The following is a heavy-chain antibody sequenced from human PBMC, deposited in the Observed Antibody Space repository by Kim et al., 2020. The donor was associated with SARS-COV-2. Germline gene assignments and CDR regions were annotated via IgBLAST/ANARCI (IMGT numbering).Heavy chain of an antibody. CDR2: IYYSGST. D-gene: IGHD6-25*01. Sequence: SETLALTCTVSGGSISSYYWSWIWKPPGKGLEWTGYIYYSGSTNYNHTFNSRVPISVDTSKYKFSLKLSLVTVADTAVDYCARSPSSGNYLVYPAWLDP. CDR3: ARSPSSGNYLVYPAWLDP. V-gene: IGHV4-59*01. CDR1: GGSISSYY. J-gene: IGHJ5*02.